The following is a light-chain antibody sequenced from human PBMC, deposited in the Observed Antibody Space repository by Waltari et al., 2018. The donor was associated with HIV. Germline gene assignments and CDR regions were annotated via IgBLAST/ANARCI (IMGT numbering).Light chain of an antibody. Sequence: QSVLTQPPSVSGAPGQRVTISCTGSSSNIGARARFDVHWYQQLPGTAPKLLFLCTSNPPPGVPVLFSGSCSCASASLAITGLQAEDEADYYCQSYDTSLSGSVFGGGTKLTVL. J-gene: IGLJ3*02. CDR2: CTS. CDR1: SSNIGARARFD. V-gene: IGLV1-40*01. CDR3: QSYDTSLSGSV.